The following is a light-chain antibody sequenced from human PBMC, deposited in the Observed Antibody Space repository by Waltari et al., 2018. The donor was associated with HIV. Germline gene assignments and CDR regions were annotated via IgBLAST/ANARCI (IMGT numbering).Light chain of an antibody. V-gene: IGKV3-11*01. CDR3: QQRSNWPPYT. CDR2: DAS. J-gene: IGKJ2*01. Sequence: EIVLTQSPATLSLSPGERATLSCRASQSVSSYLAGYQQKHGQAPRLLIYDASNRATCIPARFSGSGSGTDFTLTISSLEPEDFAVYYCQQRSNWPPYTFGQGTKLEIK. CDR1: QSVSSY.